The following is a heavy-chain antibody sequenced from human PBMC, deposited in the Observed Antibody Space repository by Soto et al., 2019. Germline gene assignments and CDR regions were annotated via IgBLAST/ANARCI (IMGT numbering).Heavy chain of an antibody. CDR3: ARGRGTYYADS. D-gene: IGHD1-26*01. Sequence: EVQLVESGGGLVQPGGSLRLSCTASGFTFSSYWMTWVRQTPGKGLEWVANIKRDGSEKYYVDSVKGRFTISRDNAKNSLSLQMNDLRVEDTAVYYCARGRGTYYADSWGQGTLVTVSS. CDR2: IKRDGSEK. CDR1: GFTFSSYW. J-gene: IGHJ4*02. V-gene: IGHV3-7*01.